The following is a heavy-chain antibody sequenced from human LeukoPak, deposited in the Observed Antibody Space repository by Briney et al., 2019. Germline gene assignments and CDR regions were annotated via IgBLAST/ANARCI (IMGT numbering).Heavy chain of an antibody. D-gene: IGHD3-3*01. J-gene: IGHJ4*02. CDR2: MSYSGRT. CDR1: GGSIISGTYY. V-gene: IGHV4-39*01. CDR3: ARLWSGFRPPDY. Sequence: SETLSLTCTVSGGSIISGTYYWGWVRQAPXKGLEWIGSMSYSGRTYQNPSLKSRLTISVDTSKNQLSLKLSSVTAADTAVYYCARLWSGFRPPDYWGQGTPVTVSS.